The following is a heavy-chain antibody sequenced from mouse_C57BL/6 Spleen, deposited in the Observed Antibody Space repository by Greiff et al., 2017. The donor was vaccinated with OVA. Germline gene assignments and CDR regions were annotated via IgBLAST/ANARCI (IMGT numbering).Heavy chain of an antibody. CDR2: IRNKANGYTT. CDR3: ARYKRGTTVLYYYAMDY. Sequence: EVKLMESGGGLVQPGGSLSLSCAASGFTFTDYYMSWVRQPPGKALEWLGFIRNKANGYTTEYSASVKGRFTISRDNSQSILYLQMNALRAEDSATYYCARYKRGTTVLYYYAMDYWGQGTSVTVSS. J-gene: IGHJ4*01. CDR1: GFTFTDYY. D-gene: IGHD1-1*01. V-gene: IGHV7-3*01.